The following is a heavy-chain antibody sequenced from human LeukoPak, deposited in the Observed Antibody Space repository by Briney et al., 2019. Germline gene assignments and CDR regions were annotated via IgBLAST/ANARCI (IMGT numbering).Heavy chain of an antibody. CDR3: ARGPPTTIFGVVIDKYYYYYYMDV. CDR2: ISAYNGNT. V-gene: IGHV1-18*01. Sequence: ASVKVSCKASGYTFTSYGISWVRQAPGQGLEWMGWISAYNGNTNYAQKLQGRVTMTTDTSTSTAYMELRSLRSDDTAVYYCARGPPTTIFGVVIDKYYYYYYMDVWGKGTTVTVSS. CDR1: GYTFTSYG. J-gene: IGHJ6*03. D-gene: IGHD3-3*01.